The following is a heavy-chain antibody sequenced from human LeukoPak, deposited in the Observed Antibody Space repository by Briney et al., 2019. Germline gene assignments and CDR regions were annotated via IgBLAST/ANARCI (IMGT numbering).Heavy chain of an antibody. CDR1: GGSISSHY. Sequence: PSETLSLTCTVSGGSISSHYWSWIRQPPGKGLEWIGYIYYSGGTNYNPSLKSRVTISVDTSKNQFSLKLSSVTAADTAVYYCASWKLYCSSTSCYYYFDYWGQGTLVTVSP. CDR2: IYYSGGT. D-gene: IGHD2-2*01. V-gene: IGHV4-59*11. J-gene: IGHJ4*02. CDR3: ASWKLYCSSTSCYYYFDY.